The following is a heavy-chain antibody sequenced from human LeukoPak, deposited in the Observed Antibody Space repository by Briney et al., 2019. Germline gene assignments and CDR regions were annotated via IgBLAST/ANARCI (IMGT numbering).Heavy chain of an antibody. CDR3: ARVSGSWLDY. D-gene: IGHD6-13*01. V-gene: IGHV3-53*01. CDR1: GFTVSSTY. CDR2: IYSGGST. J-gene: IGHJ4*02. Sequence: PGGSLRLSCAASGFTVSSTYMSWVCHAPGKGLEWVSLIYSGGSTYYANSAQGRVTFSTDNSKNTLYLQMNSLRAEDTAVYYCARVSGSWLDYWGQGTLVTVSS.